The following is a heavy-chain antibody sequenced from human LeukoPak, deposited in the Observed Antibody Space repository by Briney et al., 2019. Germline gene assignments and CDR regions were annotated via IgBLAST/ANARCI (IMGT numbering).Heavy chain of an antibody. CDR1: GFTFSSYA. CDR3: AKDLVGATRFDP. Sequence: PGGSLRLSCAASGFTFSSYAMSWVRQAPGKGLEWVSAISGSGGSTYYADSVKGRFTISRDNAKNTLYLQMNSLRAEDTAVYYCAKDLVGATRFDPWGQGTLVTVSS. J-gene: IGHJ5*02. V-gene: IGHV3-23*01. CDR2: ISGSGGST. D-gene: IGHD1-26*01.